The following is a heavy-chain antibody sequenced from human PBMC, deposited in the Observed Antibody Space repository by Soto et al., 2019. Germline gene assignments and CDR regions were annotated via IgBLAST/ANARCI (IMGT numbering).Heavy chain of an antibody. CDR3: ATVGGLGYCSGGSCRTTP. J-gene: IGHJ5*02. CDR1: GYTLTELS. CDR2: FDPEDGET. V-gene: IGHV1-24*01. Sequence: ASVKVSCKVSGYTLTELSMHWVRQAPGKGLEWMGGFDPEDGETIYAQKFQGRVTMTEDTSTDTAYMELSSLRSEDTAVYYCATVGGLGYCSGGSCRTTPWGQGTLVTVSS. D-gene: IGHD2-15*01.